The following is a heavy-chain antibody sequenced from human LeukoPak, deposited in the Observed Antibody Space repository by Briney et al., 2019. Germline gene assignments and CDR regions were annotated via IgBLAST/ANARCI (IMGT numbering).Heavy chain of an antibody. CDR1: GASISSGSYF. D-gene: IGHD6-6*01. Sequence: SETLSLTCTVSGASISSGSYFWSWIRQPAGKGLEWIGRIYTSGSTNYNPSLKSRVTISVDTSKNQFSLKLSSVTAADTAVYYCARGESSTSPLYYYYYYMDVWGKGTTVTVSS. CDR3: ARGESSTSPLYYYYYYMDV. V-gene: IGHV4-61*02. CDR2: IYTSGST. J-gene: IGHJ6*03.